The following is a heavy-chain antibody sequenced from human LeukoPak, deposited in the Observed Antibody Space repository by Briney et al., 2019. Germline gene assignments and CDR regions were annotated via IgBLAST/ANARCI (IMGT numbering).Heavy chain of an antibody. J-gene: IGHJ3*02. V-gene: IGHV4-34*01. CDR1: GGSFSGYY. CDR2: INHSGST. CDR3: ATADRYSSSWYPHRGRAFDI. Sequence: NPSETLSLTCAVYGGSFSGYYWSWIRQPPGKGLEWIGEINHSGSTNYNPSLKSRVTISVDTSKNQFSLKLSSVTAADTAVYYCATADRYSSSWYPHRGRAFDIWGQGTMVTVSS. D-gene: IGHD6-13*01.